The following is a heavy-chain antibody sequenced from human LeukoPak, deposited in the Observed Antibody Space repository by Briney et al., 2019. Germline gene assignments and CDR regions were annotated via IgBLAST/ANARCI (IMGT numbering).Heavy chain of an antibody. D-gene: IGHD5-24*01. CDR2: IRDKANSYTT. CDR1: GFTFSDHY. J-gene: IGHJ4*02. CDR3: ALEMATIGFDY. Sequence: GGXLRLSCAASGFTFSDHYMDWVRQAPGKGLEWVGRIRDKANSYTTEFAASVKGRFTISRDDSKTSLYLQMNSLRTEDTAVYYCALEMATIGFDYWGQGTLVTVSS. V-gene: IGHV3-72*01.